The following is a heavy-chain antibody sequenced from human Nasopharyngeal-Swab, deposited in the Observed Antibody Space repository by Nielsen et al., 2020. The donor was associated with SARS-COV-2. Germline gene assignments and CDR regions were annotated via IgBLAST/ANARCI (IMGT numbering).Heavy chain of an antibody. J-gene: IGHJ6*02. V-gene: IGHV1-69*13. CDR2: IIPIFGTA. Sequence: SVKVSCKASGGTFSSYAISWVRQAPGQGLEWMGGIIPIFGTANYAQKFQGRVTITADESTSTAYMELSGLRSEDTAVYYCARIAIGMIVVASYYGMDVWGQGTTVTVSS. CDR1: GGTFSSYA. CDR3: ARIAIGMIVVASYYGMDV. D-gene: IGHD3-22*01.